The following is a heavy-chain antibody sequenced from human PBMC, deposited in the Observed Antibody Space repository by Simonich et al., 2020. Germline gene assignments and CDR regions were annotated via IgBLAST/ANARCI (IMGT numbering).Heavy chain of an antibody. CDR3: ARNRLVGILKAFDI. J-gene: IGHJ3*02. CDR2: INPNSGGT. D-gene: IGHD2-21*01. V-gene: IGHV1-2*02. Sequence: QVQLVQSGAAVKKPGASVKVSCTASGYTFTGYYMHWVRRATGQGLAWQGGINPNSGGTNNAQKFQGRGTMTRDTSISTAYMELSRLRSDDTAVYYWARNRLVGILKAFDIWGQGTMVTVSS. CDR1: GYTFTGYY.